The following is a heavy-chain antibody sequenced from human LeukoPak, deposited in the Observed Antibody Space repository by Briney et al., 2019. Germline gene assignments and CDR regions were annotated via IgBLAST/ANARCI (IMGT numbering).Heavy chain of an antibody. CDR2: ISGSGDST. V-gene: IGHV3-23*01. CDR1: GLTFSGYW. J-gene: IGHJ4*02. CDR3: TKSVFSGSGWYDY. D-gene: IGHD6-19*01. Sequence: GGSLRLSCAASGLTFSGYWMNWVRQAPGEGLEWVSVISGSGDSTYYADSVKGRFTISRDNSKNTLYLQMNSLRAEDTAVYYCTKSVFSGSGWYDYWGQGTLVTGSS.